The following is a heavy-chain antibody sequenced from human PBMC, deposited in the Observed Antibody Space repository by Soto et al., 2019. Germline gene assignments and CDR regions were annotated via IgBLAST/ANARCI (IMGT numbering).Heavy chain of an antibody. J-gene: IGHJ3*02. V-gene: IGHV1-3*01. CDR2: INAGNGNT. CDR1: GYTFTSYA. Sequence: QVQLVQSGAEVKKPGASVKVSCKASGYTFTSYAMHWVRQAPGQRLEWMGWINAGNGNTKYSQKFQGRVTITRDTSAITAYMGLSSVRSEDTAVHSCARVDTAMAMCAFDIWGQGRMVTV. D-gene: IGHD5-18*01. CDR3: ARVDTAMAMCAFDI.